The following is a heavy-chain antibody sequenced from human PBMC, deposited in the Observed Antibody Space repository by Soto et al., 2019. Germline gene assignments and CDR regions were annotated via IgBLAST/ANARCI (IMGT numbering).Heavy chain of an antibody. Sequence: ASVHVSCSDPVFTFTSYRISLVRQAPVQLLYWMGWISAYNGNTNYAQKLQGRVTMTTDTSTSTAYMELRSLRSDDTAVYYCARVVVADTPFTTDYYYYYMDVWGKGTTVTVSS. D-gene: IGHD2-15*01. J-gene: IGHJ6*03. CDR1: VFTFTSYR. V-gene: IGHV1-18*01. CDR2: ISAYNGNT. CDR3: ARVVVADTPFTTDYYYYYMDV.